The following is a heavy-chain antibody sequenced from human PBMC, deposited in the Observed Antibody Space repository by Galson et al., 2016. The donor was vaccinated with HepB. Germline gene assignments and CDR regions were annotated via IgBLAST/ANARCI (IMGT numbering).Heavy chain of an antibody. CDR3: ATSTGYRSGWGAFDI. CDR1: GDTFTGYY. V-gene: IGHV1-2*04. CDR2: LSANSGAT. J-gene: IGHJ3*02. D-gene: IGHD6-25*01. Sequence: SVKASCKASGDTFTGYYIHWVRQAPGQGLEWMAWLSANSGATNYAQKFQGWVTMTRDTSISTAYVELTSLTSDATAIYYCATSTGYRSGWGAFDIWGQGTMVTVSS.